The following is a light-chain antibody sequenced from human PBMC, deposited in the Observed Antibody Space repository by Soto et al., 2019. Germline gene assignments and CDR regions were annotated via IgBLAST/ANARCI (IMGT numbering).Light chain of an antibody. CDR1: QSVSSY. J-gene: IGKJ3*01. CDR2: DPS. Sequence: EIVLTQSPATLSLSPGERATLSCRASQSVSSYLAWYQQKHGQAPRLLIYDPSYRATGIPARFSGSGSGTDFTLTISSLEPEDFAVYYCQQRSNWPPTFGPGTKVDIK. V-gene: IGKV3-11*01. CDR3: QQRSNWPPT.